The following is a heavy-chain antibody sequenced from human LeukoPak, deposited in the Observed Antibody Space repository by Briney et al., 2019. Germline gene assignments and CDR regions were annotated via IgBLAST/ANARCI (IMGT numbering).Heavy chain of an antibody. Sequence: GASVKVSFKPSGYTFNDSYIHWLGQAPCVGLQWMGWISPNNGDTKYAEDFQDRVTMTRDTSISTAYMELTGLTPDDTAVYYCVRSPIGGSAYWGRGTLVTVSS. D-gene: IGHD3-10*01. V-gene: IGHV1-2*02. CDR2: ISPNNGDT. CDR3: VRSPIGGSAY. CDR1: GYTFNDSY. J-gene: IGHJ4*02.